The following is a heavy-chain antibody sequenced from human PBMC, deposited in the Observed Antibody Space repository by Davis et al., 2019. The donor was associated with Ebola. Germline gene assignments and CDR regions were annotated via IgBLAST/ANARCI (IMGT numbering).Heavy chain of an antibody. CDR2: ISSSGSTI. J-gene: IGHJ4*02. CDR3: TGSLVATDY. CDR1: GFTFSDYY. D-gene: IGHD5-12*01. V-gene: IGHV3-11*01. Sequence: GESLKISCAASGFTFSDYYMSWIRQAPGKGLEWVSYISSSGSTIYYADSVKGRFTISRDNAKNSLYLQMNSLRAEDTAVYYCTGSLVATDYWGQGTLVTVSS.